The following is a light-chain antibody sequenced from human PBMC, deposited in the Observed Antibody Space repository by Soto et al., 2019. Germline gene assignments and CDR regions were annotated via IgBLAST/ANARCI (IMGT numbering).Light chain of an antibody. CDR3: SSYTDSSNYV. CDR1: SCDVGGYNS. Sequence: QSALTQPASVSGSPGQSITISCTGTSCDVGGYNSVSWYRQDPGKAPKLMIYDVTNRPSGVSNRFSGSKSGNTASLTISGLQAEDEADYYCSSYTDSSNYVFGTGTKVTVL. V-gene: IGLV2-14*01. CDR2: DVT. J-gene: IGLJ1*01.